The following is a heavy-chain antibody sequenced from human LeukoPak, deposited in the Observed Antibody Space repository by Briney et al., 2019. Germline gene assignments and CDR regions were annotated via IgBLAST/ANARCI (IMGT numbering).Heavy chain of an antibody. Sequence: GGPLRLSCAASGFTFSTYSMTWVRQAPGKGLEWVSYISSSSSTIYYADSVKGRFTISRDNSKNTLYLQMNSLRAEDTAVYYCAKDMVVPAANIPYYYYYYMDVWGKGTTVTVSS. J-gene: IGHJ6*03. CDR2: ISSSSSTI. CDR1: GFTFSTYS. CDR3: AKDMVVPAANIPYYYYYYMDV. D-gene: IGHD2-2*01. V-gene: IGHV3-48*01.